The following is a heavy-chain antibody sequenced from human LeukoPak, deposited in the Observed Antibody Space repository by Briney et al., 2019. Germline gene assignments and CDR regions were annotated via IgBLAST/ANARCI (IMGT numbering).Heavy chain of an antibody. CDR3: ARSNQADDY. CDR1: GFTFSSYW. Sequence: GGSLRLSCAASGFTFSSYWMQSVRQAPGKGLVWASRLSPDGSSTTSADSVKGRFTISRDNAKNTLYLQMNSLRAEDTAVYYCARSNQADDYWGQGTLVTVSS. V-gene: IGHV3-74*01. J-gene: IGHJ4*02. D-gene: IGHD4-11*01. CDR2: LSPDGSST.